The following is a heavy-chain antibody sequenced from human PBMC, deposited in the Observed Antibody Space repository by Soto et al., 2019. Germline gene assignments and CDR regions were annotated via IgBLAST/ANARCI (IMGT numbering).Heavy chain of an antibody. CDR1: GFTFSSYA. D-gene: IGHD2-15*01. CDR2: ISGSGGST. CDR3: AKLGASVVVIAQSVDY. J-gene: IGHJ4*02. V-gene: IGHV3-23*01. Sequence: QSGGSLRLSCAASGFTFSSYAMSWVRQAPGKGLEWVSGISGSGGSTYYADSVKGRFTISRDNSKNTLYQQMNTLRAEDTAVYYCAKLGASVVVIAQSVDYWGQGTLVTVSS.